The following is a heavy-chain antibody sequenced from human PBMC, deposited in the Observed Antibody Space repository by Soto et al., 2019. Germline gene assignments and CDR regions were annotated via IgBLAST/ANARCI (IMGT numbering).Heavy chain of an antibody. CDR3: ARAQFYAGSGRFNNLMFDP. D-gene: IGHD3-10*01. CDR1: GGSIGGAGYS. CDR2: IYHSGTT. V-gene: IGHV4-30-2*01. J-gene: IGHJ5*02. Sequence: SETLSLTCAVSGGSIGGAGYSWSWVRQPPGGGLEWIGYIYHSGTTLYNASLKTRLTMSLDGSNNQFSLTLNSVTAADTAVYYCARAQFYAGSGRFNNLMFDPWGQGIQVTVS.